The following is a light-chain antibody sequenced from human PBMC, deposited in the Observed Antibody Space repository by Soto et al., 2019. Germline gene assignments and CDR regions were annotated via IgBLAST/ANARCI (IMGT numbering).Light chain of an antibody. V-gene: IGLV2-23*01. CDR1: SSDVGSYNL. Sequence: QSVLPQPASVSGSPGQSITISCTGTSSDVGSYNLVSWYQQHPGKAPKLMIHEGSKRPSGVSNRFSGSKSGNTASLTISGLQAEDEADYYCCSYARSSTYVFGTGTKVTVL. CDR3: CSYARSSTYV. J-gene: IGLJ1*01. CDR2: EGS.